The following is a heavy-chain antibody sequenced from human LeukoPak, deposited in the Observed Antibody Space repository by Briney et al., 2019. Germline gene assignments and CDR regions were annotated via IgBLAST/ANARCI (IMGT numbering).Heavy chain of an antibody. D-gene: IGHD6-19*01. CDR3: ARRAGTGTPVYFDY. CDR2: AYDSGIS. CDR1: GGSDSNNH. Sequence: SETLSLTCTVSGGSDSNNHWSWIRQSTEKGLEWIGYAYDSGISNYNPSLESRVTLSVDTSKNQFSLRLTSVTAADTAVYFCARRAGTGTPVYFDYWGQGVLVTVSS. J-gene: IGHJ4*02. V-gene: IGHV4-59*02.